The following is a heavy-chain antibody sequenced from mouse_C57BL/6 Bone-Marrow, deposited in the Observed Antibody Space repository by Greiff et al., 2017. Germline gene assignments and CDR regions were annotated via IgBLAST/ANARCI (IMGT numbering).Heavy chain of an antibody. Sequence: VMLVESGPGLVQPSQCLSITCTASGFSLTSYGVHWVRQSPGKGLEWLGVIWSGGSTDYNAAFMSRLSITKDNSKSHVFFKMNSLQADDAAIYYCAKVSFAYWGQGTLVTVSA. V-gene: IGHV2-5*01. CDR1: GFSLTSYG. J-gene: IGHJ3*01. CDR3: AKVSFAY. CDR2: IWSGGST.